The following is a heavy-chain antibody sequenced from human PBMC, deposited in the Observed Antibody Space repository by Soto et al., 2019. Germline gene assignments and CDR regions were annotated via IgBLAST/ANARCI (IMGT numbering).Heavy chain of an antibody. CDR3: ARDLDSIVATRAFDH. D-gene: IGHD5-12*01. CDR2: ISSSGSTI. V-gene: IGHV3-11*01. Sequence: GGSLRLSCAASGFTFSDYYMSWIRQAPGKGLEWVSYISSSGSTIYYADSVKGRFTISRDNAKNSLYLQMNSLRAEDTAVYYCARDLDSIVATRAFDHSGQGTLVTVSS. J-gene: IGHJ4*02. CDR1: GFTFSDYY.